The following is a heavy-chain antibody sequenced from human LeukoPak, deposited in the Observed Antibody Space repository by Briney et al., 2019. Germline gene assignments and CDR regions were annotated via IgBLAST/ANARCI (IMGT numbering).Heavy chain of an antibody. V-gene: IGHV4-61*02. CDR3: ARAGSVRVGGGYSGYDFDY. CDR2: IYTSGST. J-gene: IGHJ4*02. CDR1: GGSISSGSYY. D-gene: IGHD5-12*01. Sequence: SETLSLTCTVSGGSISSGSYYWSWIRQPAGKGLEWIGRIYTSGSTNYNPSLKSRVTISVDTSKNQFSLKLSSVTAADTAVYYCARAGSVRVGGGYSGYDFDYWGQGTLVTVSS.